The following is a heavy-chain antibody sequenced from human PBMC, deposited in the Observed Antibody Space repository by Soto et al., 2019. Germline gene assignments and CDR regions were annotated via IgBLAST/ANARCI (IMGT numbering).Heavy chain of an antibody. CDR2: INPNSGGT. J-gene: IGHJ1*01. D-gene: IGHD6-6*01. V-gene: IGHV1-2*04. Sequence: ASVKVSCKASGYTFTGYYMHWVRQAPGQGLEWMGWINPNSGGTNYAQKFQGWVTMTRDTSISTAYMELSGLRSDDTAVYYCARGPYSSSSSRGYFQHWGQGTLVTVSS. CDR3: ARGPYSSSSSRGYFQH. CDR1: GYTFTGYY.